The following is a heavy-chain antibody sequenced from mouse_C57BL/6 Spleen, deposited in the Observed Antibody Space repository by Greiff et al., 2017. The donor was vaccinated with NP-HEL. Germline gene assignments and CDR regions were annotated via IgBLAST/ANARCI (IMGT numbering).Heavy chain of an antibody. J-gene: IGHJ2*01. CDR3: ARHYYYGSSPYYFDD. CDR2: ISSGGSYT. D-gene: IGHD1-1*01. Sequence: EVMLVESGGDLVKPGGSLKLSCAASGFTFSSYGMSWVRQTPDKRLEWVATISSGGSYTYYPDSVKGRVTFSRDNATNTVYLEMSSLKSEDTAMYYCARHYYYGSSPYYFDDWGQGTTLTVSS. CDR1: GFTFSSYG. V-gene: IGHV5-6*01.